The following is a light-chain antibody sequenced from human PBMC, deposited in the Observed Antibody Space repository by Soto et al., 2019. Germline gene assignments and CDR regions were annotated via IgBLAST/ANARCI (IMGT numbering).Light chain of an antibody. CDR3: GTWDSSLSAVV. V-gene: IGLV1-51*01. J-gene: IGLJ2*01. CDR1: SSNIGNNY. CDR2: DIN. Sequence: QSVLTQPPSVSAAPGQKLTISCSGSSSNIGNNYVSWYQQLPGTAPKLLIYDINKRPSGIPDRFSGSKSGTSATLGITGLQTGDEADYYCGTWDSSLSAVVFGGGTKLTVL.